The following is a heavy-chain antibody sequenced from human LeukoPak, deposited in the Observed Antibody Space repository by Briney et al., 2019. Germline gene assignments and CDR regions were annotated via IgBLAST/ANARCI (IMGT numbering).Heavy chain of an antibody. CDR1: GFTFSTYG. CDR3: ARRPRIAAAGFLFDY. D-gene: IGHD6-13*01. CDR2: IWYDGTNK. V-gene: IGHV3-33*01. J-gene: IGHJ4*02. Sequence: GGSLRLSCAASGFTFSTYGMHWVRQAPARGLEWVAVIWYDGTNKYYGDSVKGRFTISRDNSKNTLYLQMNSLRDEDTAVYYCARRPRIAAAGFLFDYWGQGTLVTVSS.